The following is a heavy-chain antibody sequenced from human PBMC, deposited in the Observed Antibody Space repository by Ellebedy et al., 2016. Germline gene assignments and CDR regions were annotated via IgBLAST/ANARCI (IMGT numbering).Heavy chain of an antibody. CDR2: IIPIFGTA. J-gene: IGHJ5*02. V-gene: IGHV1-69*13. D-gene: IGHD6-13*01. CDR1: GGTFSSYA. Sequence: SVKVSCKASGGTFSSYAISWVRQAPGQGLEWMGGIIPIFGTANYAQKFQGRVTITADESTSTAYMELSSLRSEDTAVYYCARVGSLAAGRTNWSDPWGQGTLVTVSS. CDR3: ARVGSLAAGRTNWSDP.